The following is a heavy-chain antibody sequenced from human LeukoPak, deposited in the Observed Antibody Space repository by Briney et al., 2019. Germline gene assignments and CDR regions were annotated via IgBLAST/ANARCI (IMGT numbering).Heavy chain of an antibody. CDR3: ARDDSGPQAFDI. V-gene: IGHV3-9*01. J-gene: IGHJ3*02. CDR2: ISWNSGSI. Sequence: PGGSLRLSCAASGFTFDDYAMHWVRQAPGKGLEWVSGISWNSGSIGYADSVKGRFTISTDSASNTVYLQMNSLRVEDTAVYYCARDDSGPQAFDIWGQGTMVTVSS. CDR1: GFTFDDYA.